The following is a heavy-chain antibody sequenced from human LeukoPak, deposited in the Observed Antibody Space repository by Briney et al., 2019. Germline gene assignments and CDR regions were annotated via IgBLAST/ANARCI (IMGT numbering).Heavy chain of an antibody. V-gene: IGHV3-21*01. J-gene: IGHJ3*02. CDR3: ARDIAMVRGVIIRTAEAFDI. CDR1: GFTFSSYS. D-gene: IGHD3-10*01. CDR2: ISSSSSSYI. Sequence: GGSLRLSCAASGFTFSSYSMNWVRQAPGKGLEWVSSISSSSSSYIYYADSVKGRFTISRDNAKNSLYLQMNSLRAEDTAVYYCARDIAMVRGVIIRTAEAFDIWGQGTMVTVSS.